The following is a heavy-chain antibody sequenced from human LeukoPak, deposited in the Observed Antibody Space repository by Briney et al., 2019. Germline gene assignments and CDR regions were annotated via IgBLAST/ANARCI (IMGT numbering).Heavy chain of an antibody. CDR1: GFTFSSYG. V-gene: IGHV3-33*01. D-gene: IGHD6-13*01. Sequence: PGGSLRLSCAASGFTFSSYGMRWVRQAPGKGLEWVAVIWYDGSNKYYADSVKGRFTISRDNSKNTLYLQMNSLRAEDTAVYYCARDHRVYVDPYYYYGMDVWGQGTTVTVSS. J-gene: IGHJ6*02. CDR3: ARDHRVYVDPYYYYGMDV. CDR2: IWYDGSNK.